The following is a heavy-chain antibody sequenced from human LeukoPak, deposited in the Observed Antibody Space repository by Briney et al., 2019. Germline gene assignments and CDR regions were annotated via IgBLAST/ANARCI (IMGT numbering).Heavy chain of an antibody. CDR1: GASTSTHY. D-gene: IGHD4-11*01. CDR3: AQTTGWPGFDY. Sequence: SETLSLTCIVSGASTSTHYWNWIRQPPGKGLEWIGYIYNGGTTNYNPSLKSRVTISVDTSKNQFSLRLISLTAADTAIYYCAQTTGWPGFDYWGPGVLVTVSS. J-gene: IGHJ4*02. V-gene: IGHV4-59*08. CDR2: IYNGGTT.